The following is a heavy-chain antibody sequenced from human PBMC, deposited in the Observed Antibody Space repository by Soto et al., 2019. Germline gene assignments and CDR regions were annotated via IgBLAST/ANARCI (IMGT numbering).Heavy chain of an antibody. CDR3: ARDTIFGVIPSDY. V-gene: IGHV1-3*01. Sequence: GASVKVSCKGSGYTFTSYAMHWVRQAPGQRLEWMGWINAGNGNTKYSQKFQGRVTITRDTSASTAYMELSSLRSEDTAVYYCARDTIFGVIPSDYWGQGTLVTVSS. D-gene: IGHD3-3*01. CDR1: GYTFTSYA. J-gene: IGHJ4*02. CDR2: INAGNGNT.